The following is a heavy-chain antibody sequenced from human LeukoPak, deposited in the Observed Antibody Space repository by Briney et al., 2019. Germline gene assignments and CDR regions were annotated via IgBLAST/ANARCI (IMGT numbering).Heavy chain of an antibody. J-gene: IGHJ4*02. CDR2: ISGSGGST. D-gene: IGHD6-19*01. V-gene: IGHV3-23*01. CDR3: ARDLLAGTGGDY. CDR1: GFTFSSYA. Sequence: GGSLRLSCAASGFTFSSYAMSWVRQAPGKGLEWVSAISGSGGSTYYADSVKGRFTISRDNSKNTLYLEMNSLRAEDTAVYYCARDLLAGTGGDYWGQGTLVTVSS.